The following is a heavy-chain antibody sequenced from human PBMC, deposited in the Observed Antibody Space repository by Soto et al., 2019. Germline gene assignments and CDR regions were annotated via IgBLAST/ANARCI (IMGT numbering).Heavy chain of an antibody. CDR1: GFTFSNYA. CDR3: ARIRGNPGAY. Sequence: GGSLRLSCAASGFTFSNYAMSWVRQAPGNGLEWVSSISGSSDNTYYAESVKGRFTISRDNSKNTLYLQMNSLRAEDTAVYFCARIRGNPGAYWGQGTPVTVYS. J-gene: IGHJ4*02. V-gene: IGHV3-23*01. D-gene: IGHD1-26*01. CDR2: ISGSSDNT.